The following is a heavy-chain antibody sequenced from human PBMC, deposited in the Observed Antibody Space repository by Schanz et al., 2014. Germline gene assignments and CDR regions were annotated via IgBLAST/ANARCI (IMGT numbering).Heavy chain of an antibody. CDR1: GFNLRRYS. CDR2: ISATSNFV. V-gene: IGHV3-21*01. J-gene: IGHJ4*02. Sequence: QLVESGGGLVKPGGSLRLSCATSGFNLRRYSMNWVRQAPGGGLEWVSSISATSNFVHYAASVEGRFTVSRDNANNVMYLQMTSLTADDTAVYYCARDKGGYYPFDYWGRGTLVTVSS. D-gene: IGHD3-3*01. CDR3: ARDKGGYYPFDY.